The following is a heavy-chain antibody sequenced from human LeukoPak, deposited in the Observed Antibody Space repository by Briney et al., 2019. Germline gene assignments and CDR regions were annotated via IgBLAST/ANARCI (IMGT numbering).Heavy chain of an antibody. CDR2: ISGSGGST. CDR3: AKVPWGATTASRFDP. J-gene: IGHJ5*02. Sequence: GGSLRLSCAASGFTFSSYAMSWVRQAPGKGLEWVSAISGSGGSTYYADSVKGRFTISRDNSKNTLYLQMNSLRAEDTAVYYCAKVPWGATTASRFDPWGQGTLVTVSS. D-gene: IGHD4-17*01. V-gene: IGHV3-23*01. CDR1: GFTFSSYA.